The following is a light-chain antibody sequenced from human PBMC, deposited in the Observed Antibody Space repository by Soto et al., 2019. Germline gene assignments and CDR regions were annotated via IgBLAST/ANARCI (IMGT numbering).Light chain of an antibody. CDR1: QSISSY. J-gene: IGKJ5*01. CDR3: QQRDNWPIT. Sequence: EIVLTQSPATLSLSPGERATLSCRASQSISSYLTWYQQKPGQAPRLLIFDASKRATGIPARFSGSGSGTNFTHTISSLEPEDFADYYCQQRDNWPITFGQGTRLESK. V-gene: IGKV3-11*01. CDR2: DAS.